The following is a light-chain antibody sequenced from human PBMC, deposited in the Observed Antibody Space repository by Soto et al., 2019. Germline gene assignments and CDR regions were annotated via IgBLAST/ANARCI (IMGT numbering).Light chain of an antibody. CDR1: QDISNS. CDR2: ATS. Sequence: DIQMTQSPSSLSASVGDRVTITCRASQDISNSLAWHQQKAGKVPKLLIYATSTLQSGVPSRFSGRASGTNFILTISGLQPEDVATYYCKKYNSAPLPFGGGTRVEI. J-gene: IGKJ4*01. V-gene: IGKV1-27*01. CDR3: KKYNSAPLP.